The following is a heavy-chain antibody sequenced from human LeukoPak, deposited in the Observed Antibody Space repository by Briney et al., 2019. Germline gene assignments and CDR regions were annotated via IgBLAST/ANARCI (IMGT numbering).Heavy chain of an antibody. CDR3: ARHTVDECLDY. Sequence: GGSLRLSCAASGFTFSNSAMSWVRQAPGKGLEWFSVFSGSGDSTYYADSVKGRFIISRDNSKNTLYLQMNSLRAEDTAVYYCARHTVDECLDYWGQGTLVTVSS. J-gene: IGHJ4*02. CDR1: GFTFSNSA. D-gene: IGHD4-11*01. V-gene: IGHV3-23*01. CDR2: FSGSGDST.